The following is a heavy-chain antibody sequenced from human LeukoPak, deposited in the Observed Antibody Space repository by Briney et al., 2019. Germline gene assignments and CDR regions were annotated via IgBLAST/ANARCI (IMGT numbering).Heavy chain of an antibody. V-gene: IGHV4-59*01. J-gene: IGHJ4*02. D-gene: IGHD2-2*01. CDR1: GGFISNYY. CDR2: IYYSGST. CDR3: ARVGYCSTTRCLRPFDY. Sequence: SETLSLTCTVSGGFISNYYWSWIRQPPGKGLEWIGYIYYSGSTNYNPSLKSRVTISVDTSKNQFSLKLTSVTAADTAVYYCARVGYCSTTRCLRPFDYWGQGTLVTVSS.